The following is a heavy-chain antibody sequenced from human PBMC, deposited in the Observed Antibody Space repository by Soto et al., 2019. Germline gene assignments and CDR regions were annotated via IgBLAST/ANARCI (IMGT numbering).Heavy chain of an antibody. D-gene: IGHD3-9*01. Sequence: SVKVSCKASGGTFSSYAISWVRQAPGQGLEWMGGIIPIFGTANYAQKFLGRVTITADESTSTAYMELSSLRSEDTAVYYCARDGSRDDYDILTGYYPPYYYYGMDVWGQGTTVTVSS. J-gene: IGHJ6*02. CDR1: GGTFSSYA. V-gene: IGHV1-69*13. CDR2: IIPIFGTA. CDR3: ARDGSRDDYDILTGYYPPYYYYGMDV.